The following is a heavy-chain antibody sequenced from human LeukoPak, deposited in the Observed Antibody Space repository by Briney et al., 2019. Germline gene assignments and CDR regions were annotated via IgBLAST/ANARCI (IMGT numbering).Heavy chain of an antibody. V-gene: IGHV3-21*01. CDR3: ARAGIVVVNGAFDI. CDR1: GFTFSSYS. J-gene: IGHJ3*02. Sequence: GGSLRLSCAASGFTFSSYSMNWVRQAPGKGLEWVSSISSSSSYIYYADSVKGRFTISRDNAKNSLYLQMNSLRAEDTAVYYCARAGIVVVNGAFDIWGQGTMVTVSS. CDR2: ISSSSSYI. D-gene: IGHD3-22*01.